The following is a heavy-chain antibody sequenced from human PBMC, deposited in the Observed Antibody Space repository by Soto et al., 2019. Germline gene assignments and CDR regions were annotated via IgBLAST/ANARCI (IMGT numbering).Heavy chain of an antibody. J-gene: IGHJ6*02. V-gene: IGHV3-48*03. D-gene: IGHD6-13*01. CDR2: ISSSGSTI. Sequence: GGSLRLSCATSGFTFSSYEMNWVRQAPGKGLEWVSYISSSGSTIYYADSVKGRFTISRDNAKNSLYLQMDSLRAEDTAVYYCARDQEAGSFFPYYYGMDVWGQGTTVT. CDR3: ARDQEAGSFFPYYYGMDV. CDR1: GFTFSSYE.